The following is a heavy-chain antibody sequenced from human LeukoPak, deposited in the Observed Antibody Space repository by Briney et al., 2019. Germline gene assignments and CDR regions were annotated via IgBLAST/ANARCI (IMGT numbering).Heavy chain of an antibody. V-gene: IGHV3-48*03. D-gene: IGHD4-17*01. CDR1: GFTFSTYE. CDR2: IDSSGRTV. J-gene: IGHJ4*02. CDR3: ARDADYGVYLDY. Sequence: GGSLRLSCAASGFTFSTYEMTWVRQAPGKGLEWVSYIDSSGRTVYYGDSVKGRFTISRDNAKNSLYLQMHSLRVEDTANYYCARDADYGVYLDYLGQGTLVTVSA.